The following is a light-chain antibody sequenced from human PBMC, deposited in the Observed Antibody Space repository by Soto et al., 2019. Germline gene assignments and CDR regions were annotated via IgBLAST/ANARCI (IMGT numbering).Light chain of an antibody. V-gene: IGKV1-39*01. CDR3: QQNYRTPRT. CDR2: AAS. Sequence: DTQMTQSPSSLSASVGDRGTIICRASQTISRYLNWYQQKPGKAPKLLIYAASSLQSGVPTRFSGSGSGTDFTLTISSLQPEDFATYYCQQNYRTPRTFGQGTKVDIK. CDR1: QTISRY. J-gene: IGKJ1*01.